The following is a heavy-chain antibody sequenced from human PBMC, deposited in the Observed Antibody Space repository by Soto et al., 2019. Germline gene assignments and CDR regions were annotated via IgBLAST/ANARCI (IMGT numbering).Heavy chain of an antibody. CDR2: ISYDGSNK. Sequence: PGGSLRLSCAASGFTFSSYGMHWVRQAPGKGLEWVAVISYDGSNKYYADSVKGRFTISRDNSKNTLYLQMNSLRAEDTAVYYCAKGGTRSHYYYYYGMDVWGQGTTVTVSS. J-gene: IGHJ6*02. CDR3: AKGGTRSHYYYYYGMDV. V-gene: IGHV3-30*18. CDR1: GFTFSSYG. D-gene: IGHD4-17*01.